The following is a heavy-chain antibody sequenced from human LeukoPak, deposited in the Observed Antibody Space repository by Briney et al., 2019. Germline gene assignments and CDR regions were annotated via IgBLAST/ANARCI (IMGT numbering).Heavy chain of an antibody. J-gene: IGHJ5*02. CDR2: IYYSGST. V-gene: IGHV4-34*01. CDR3: ARLSIAAADT. Sequence: SETLSLTCAVYGGSFSGYYWSWIRQPPGRGLEWIGSIYYSGSTYYNPSLKSRVTISVDTSKNQFSLKLSSVTAADTAVYYCARLSIAAADTWGQGTLVTVSS. CDR1: GGSFSGYY. D-gene: IGHD6-13*01.